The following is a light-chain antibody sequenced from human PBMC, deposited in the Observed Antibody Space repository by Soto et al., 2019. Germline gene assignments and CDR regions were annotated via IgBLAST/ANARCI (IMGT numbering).Light chain of an antibody. V-gene: IGLV2-14*01. CDR2: DVS. CDR1: SSDVGGYNY. J-gene: IGLJ2*01. Sequence: QSALTQPASVSGSPGQSITISCTGTSSDVGGYNYVSWYQQHPGNAPKLMIYDVSNRPSGVSNRFSGSKSGNTASLTISGLQAEDEADYYCSSYTSSSNPLVFGGGTKLTVL. CDR3: SSYTSSSNPLV.